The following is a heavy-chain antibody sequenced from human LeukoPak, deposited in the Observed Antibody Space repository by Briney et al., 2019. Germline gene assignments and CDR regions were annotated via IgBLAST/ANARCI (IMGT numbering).Heavy chain of an antibody. CDR2: MNPNSGNT. CDR3: ASRTVNSGSLLPFDY. V-gene: IGHV1-8*02. J-gene: IGHJ4*02. Sequence: ASVKVSCKASGYTFTSYYMHWVRQATGQGLEWMGWMNPNSGNTGYAQKFQGRVTMTRNTSISTAYLELSSLRSDDTAVYYCASRTVNSGSLLPFDYWGQGTLVTVSS. CDR1: GYTFTSYY. D-gene: IGHD1-26*01.